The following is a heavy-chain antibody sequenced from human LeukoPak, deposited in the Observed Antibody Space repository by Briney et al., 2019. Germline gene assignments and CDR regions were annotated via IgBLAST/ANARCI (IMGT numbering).Heavy chain of an antibody. Sequence: SDTLSLTCAVSDDSFSSHYWTWIRQPPGKGLEWIGYISYIGSTNYNPSLKSRVTISIDTSRNQFSLRLSSVTAADTAVYYCARDLVTVTKGFDIWGQGTMVSVSS. D-gene: IGHD4-17*01. CDR3: ARDLVTVTKGFDI. J-gene: IGHJ3*02. CDR2: ISYIGST. V-gene: IGHV4-59*11. CDR1: DDSFSSHY.